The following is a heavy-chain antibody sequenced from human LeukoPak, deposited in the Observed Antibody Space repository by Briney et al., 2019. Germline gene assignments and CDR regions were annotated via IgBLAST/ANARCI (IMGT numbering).Heavy chain of an antibody. CDR2: ISSSSSAT. Sequence: GGSLRLSCAASGITFTSHTMHWVRQAPGKGPEWISQISSSSSATYYADSVKGRFTMSRDNARKSLYLQMNSLRGEDTAVYYCASWAGAAAGFSGPFDYWGQGALVTVSS. CDR1: GITFTSHT. V-gene: IGHV3-48*01. D-gene: IGHD6-13*01. CDR3: ASWAGAAAGFSGPFDY. J-gene: IGHJ4*02.